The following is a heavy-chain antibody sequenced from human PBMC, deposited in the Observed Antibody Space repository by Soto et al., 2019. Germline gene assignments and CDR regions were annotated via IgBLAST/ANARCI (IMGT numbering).Heavy chain of an antibody. J-gene: IGHJ4*02. Sequence: QVQLVQSGAEVKKPGASVKVSCKASGYTFTSYGISWVRQAPGQGLEWMGWISAYNGNTNYAQKLQGRVTMTTDTSTSTAYMEPRSLRSDDTAVYYCARDQDDILTGYYILPDYWGQGTLVTVSS. CDR2: ISAYNGNT. D-gene: IGHD3-9*01. CDR3: ARDQDDILTGYYILPDY. CDR1: GYTFTSYG. V-gene: IGHV1-18*01.